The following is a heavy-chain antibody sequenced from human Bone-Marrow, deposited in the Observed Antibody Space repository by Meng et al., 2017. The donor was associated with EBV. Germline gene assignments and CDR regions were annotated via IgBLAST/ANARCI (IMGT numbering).Heavy chain of an antibody. CDR3: ARVSRTNIGRLDY. J-gene: IGHJ4*02. V-gene: IGHV4-34*01. CDR1: GESLRGIF. CDR2: INHSGST. Sequence: QCVGGLLEALGTLSHSCMVHGESLRGIFWSGIRQPPGKGLEWIGEINHSGSTDFNSSLECRVTMSVDTSKNQFSLRLNSVTAADTAVYYCARVSRTNIGRLDYWGQGSLVTVSS. D-gene: IGHD2/OR15-2a*01.